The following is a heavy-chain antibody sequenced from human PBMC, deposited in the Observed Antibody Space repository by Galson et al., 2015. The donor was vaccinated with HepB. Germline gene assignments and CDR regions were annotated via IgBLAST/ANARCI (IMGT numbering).Heavy chain of an antibody. CDR2: IYYSGST. CDR3: ARGISGLPYYYYGMDV. J-gene: IGHJ6*02. V-gene: IGHV4-31*03. D-gene: IGHD2-15*01. CDR1: GGSISSGGYY. Sequence: LTCTVSGGSISSGGYYWSWIRQHPGKGLEWIGYIYYSGSTYYNPSLKSRVTISVDTSKNQFSLKLSSVTAADTAVYYCARGISGLPYYYYGMDVWGQGTTVTVSS.